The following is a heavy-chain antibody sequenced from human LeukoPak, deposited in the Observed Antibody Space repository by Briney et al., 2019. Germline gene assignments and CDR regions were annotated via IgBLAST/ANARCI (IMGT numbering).Heavy chain of an antibody. CDR1: GGSFSGYY. CDR3: ARGPHDYVWGSYRYGSFDY. J-gene: IGHJ4*02. Sequence: PSETLSLTCAVYGGSFSGYYWSWIRQPPGKGLEWIGELNHSGSTNYNPSLKSRVTISVDTSKNQFSLKLSSVTAADTAVYYCARGPHDYVWGSYRYGSFDYWGQGTLVTVSS. CDR2: LNHSGST. D-gene: IGHD3-16*02. V-gene: IGHV4-34*01.